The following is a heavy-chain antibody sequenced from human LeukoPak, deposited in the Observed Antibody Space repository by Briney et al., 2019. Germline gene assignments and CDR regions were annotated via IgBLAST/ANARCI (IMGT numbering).Heavy chain of an antibody. J-gene: IGHJ4*02. V-gene: IGHV4-39*01. CDR1: GASISGGTYY. Sequence: SETLSLTCSVSGASISGGTYYWGWIRQPPGKGLEWIGSIYYTGSTYDNPSLKSRVTISVDTYKNQFSLKLSSVTAADTAVYYCARRGGSGRAFDYWGQGTLVTVSS. CDR3: ARRGGSGRAFDY. D-gene: IGHD1-26*01. CDR2: IYYTGST.